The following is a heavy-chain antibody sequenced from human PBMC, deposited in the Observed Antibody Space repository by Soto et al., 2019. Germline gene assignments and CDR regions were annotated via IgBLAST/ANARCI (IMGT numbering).Heavy chain of an antibody. V-gene: IGHV3-7*03. CDR2: IKQDGSEK. Sequence: GGSLRLSCAASGFTFSSYWMSWVRQAPGKGLVWVANIKQDGSEKYYVDSVKGRFTISRDNAKNSLYLQMNSLRAEDTAVYYCARYSREYHLPHYFDYWGQGTLVTVSS. CDR1: GFTFSSYW. CDR3: ARYSREYHLPHYFDY. D-gene: IGHD2-2*01. J-gene: IGHJ4*02.